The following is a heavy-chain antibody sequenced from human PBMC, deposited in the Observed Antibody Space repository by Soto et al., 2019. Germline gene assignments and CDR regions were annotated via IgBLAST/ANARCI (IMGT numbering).Heavy chain of an antibody. CDR3: ATRDTVGIYQHYGLDV. D-gene: IGHD2-2*01. J-gene: IGHJ6*02. CDR1: GCPLSELS. CDR2: FDPEDGET. Sequence: GXSVKVSCNVAGCPLSELSIDWVRQAPGKGLEWMGGFDPEDGETIYAQNFQGRVTMTDDTSTDTAYMELSSLRSEDTAVYYCATRDTVGIYQHYGLDVWGRRTTVTVSS. V-gene: IGHV1-24*01.